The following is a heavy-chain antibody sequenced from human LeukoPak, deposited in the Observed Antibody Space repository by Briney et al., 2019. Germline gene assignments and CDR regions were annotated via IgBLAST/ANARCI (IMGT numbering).Heavy chain of an antibody. J-gene: IGHJ4*02. V-gene: IGHV1-46*01. D-gene: IGHD6-13*01. Sequence: GASVKVSFTSSGYTFTSYYMHWVRQAPGRGLEWMGIINLSGGSATYAQKFQGRVTMTRDTSTSTVYMELSSLRSEDTAVYYCATSLPAAGYYFDYWGQGTLVTVSS. CDR3: ATSLPAAGYYFDY. CDR1: GYTFTSYY. CDR2: INLSGGSA.